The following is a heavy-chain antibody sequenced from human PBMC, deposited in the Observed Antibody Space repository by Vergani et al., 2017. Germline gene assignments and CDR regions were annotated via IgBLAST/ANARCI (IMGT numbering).Heavy chain of an antibody. Sequence: QVQLVESWGGVVQPGRSLRLSCAASGFTFSSYAMHWVRQAPGKGLEWVAVISYDGSNKYYADSVKGRFTISRDNSKNTLYLQMNSLRAEDTAVYYCARDNEGIVGAEDYYMDVWGKGTTVTVSS. V-gene: IGHV3-30-3*01. CDR2: ISYDGSNK. D-gene: IGHD1-26*01. J-gene: IGHJ6*03. CDR1: GFTFSSYA. CDR3: ARDNEGIVGAEDYYMDV.